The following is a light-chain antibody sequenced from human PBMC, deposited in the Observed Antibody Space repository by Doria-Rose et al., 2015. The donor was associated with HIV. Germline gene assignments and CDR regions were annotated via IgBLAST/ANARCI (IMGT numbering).Light chain of an antibody. CDR1: QSFSSTY. CDR3: HQYGTSWT. Sequence: EIVMTQSPGTLSLSPGEGATLSCRASQSFSSTYLAWYQQKPGQAPSLLIYDGSTRATGIPDRFSASGSGTDFTFTINRLEPEDFALYYCHQYGTSWTFGQGTKVEI. V-gene: IGKV3-20*01. CDR2: DGS. J-gene: IGKJ1*01.